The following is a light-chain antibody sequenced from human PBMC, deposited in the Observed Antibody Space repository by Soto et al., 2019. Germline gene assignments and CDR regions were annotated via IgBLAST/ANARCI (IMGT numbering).Light chain of an antibody. J-gene: IGKJ4*01. V-gene: IGKV3-20*01. Sequence: EIVLTQSPGTLSLSPGERATLSCRASQSFAGKSVAWYQQKPGQAPRLLMYTASSRATGIPDRFSGSGSGTDFTLTLSRLETEDVAMYFCQQSGSSPLTVGGGTKVEI. CDR1: QSFAGKS. CDR2: TAS. CDR3: QQSGSSPLT.